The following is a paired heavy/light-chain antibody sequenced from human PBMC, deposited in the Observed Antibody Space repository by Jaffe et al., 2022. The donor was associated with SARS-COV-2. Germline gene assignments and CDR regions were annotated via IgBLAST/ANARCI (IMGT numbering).Light chain of an antibody. Sequence: SYVLTQPPSVSVAPGQTARITCGGNNIGSKSVHWYQQKPGQAPVLVVYDDSDRPSGIPERFSGSNSGNTATLTISRVEAGDEADYYCQVWDSSSDQGVFGGGTKLTVL. CDR2: DDS. CDR3: QVWDSSSDQGV. V-gene: IGLV3-21*02. J-gene: IGLJ2*01. CDR1: NIGSKS.
Heavy chain of an antibody. D-gene: IGHD3-10*01. V-gene: IGHV3-48*03. CDR2: ISSSGSTI. Sequence: EVQLVESGGGLVQPGGSLRLSCAASGFTFSSYEMNWVRQAPGKGLEWVSYISSSGSTIYYADSVKGRFTISRDNAKNSLYLQMNSLRAEDTAVYYCARGGAPMVQGYYYGMDVWGQGTTVTVSS. J-gene: IGHJ6*02. CDR1: GFTFSSYE. CDR3: ARGGAPMVQGYYYGMDV.